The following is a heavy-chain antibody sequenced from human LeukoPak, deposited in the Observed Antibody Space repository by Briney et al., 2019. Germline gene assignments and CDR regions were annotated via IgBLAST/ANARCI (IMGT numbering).Heavy chain of an antibody. CDR2: INSDGSSA. V-gene: IGHV3-74*01. Sequence: GGSLRLSCAASGFTFSNHWMHWVRQVPGKGLVWVSRINSDGSSASYADSVKGRFTISRDNAKNTLYLQMNSLRAEDTAVHYCARATSYNNYGMDVWGQGTTVTVSS. J-gene: IGHJ6*02. CDR1: GFTFSNHW. CDR3: ARATSYNNYGMDV.